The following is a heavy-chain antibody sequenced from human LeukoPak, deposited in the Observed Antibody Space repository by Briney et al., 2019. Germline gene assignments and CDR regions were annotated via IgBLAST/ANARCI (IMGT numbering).Heavy chain of an antibody. Sequence: GGSLRLSCAASGFTFDDYAMDWVRQAPGKGLEWVSGISWNSGTIYYADSVKGRFTISRDNAKNSLYLQMNSLRAEDTAVYYCARGTFKDIVVVPAAIHLDYWGQGTLVTVSS. CDR3: ARGTFKDIVVVPAAIHLDY. CDR2: ISWNSGTI. CDR1: GFTFDDYA. J-gene: IGHJ4*02. D-gene: IGHD2-2*02. V-gene: IGHV3-9*01.